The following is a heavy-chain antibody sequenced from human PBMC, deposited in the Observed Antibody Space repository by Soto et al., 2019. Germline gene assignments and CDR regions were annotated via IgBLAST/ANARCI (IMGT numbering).Heavy chain of an antibody. Sequence: SETLSLTCTVSGGSISRYYWSWIRQSAGKGLEWIGHIYTSGSTNCNPSLKSRVTMSVDTSKNQFSLKLSSVTAADTAVYYCARGVVRAVGATTHLDPWGHGTLVTVS. J-gene: IGHJ5*02. V-gene: IGHV4-4*07. CDR3: ARGVVRAVGATTHLDP. CDR1: GGSISRYY. CDR2: IYTSGST. D-gene: IGHD1-26*01.